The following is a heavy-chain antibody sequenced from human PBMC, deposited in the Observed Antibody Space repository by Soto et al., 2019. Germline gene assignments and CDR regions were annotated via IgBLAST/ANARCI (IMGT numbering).Heavy chain of an antibody. V-gene: IGHV4-31*03. J-gene: IGHJ4*02. D-gene: IGHD1-7*01. Sequence: QVQLQESGPGLVKPSQTLSLTCTVSGGSISSGGYYWSWIRQHPGKGLEWIGYIYYSGSTYYNPSLTSRVTISVDTSKNPFSLKLSSVTAADTAVYYCARNTRGYNWNYGIDYWGQGTLVTVSS. CDR2: IYYSGST. CDR3: ARNTRGYNWNYGIDY. CDR1: GGSISSGGYY.